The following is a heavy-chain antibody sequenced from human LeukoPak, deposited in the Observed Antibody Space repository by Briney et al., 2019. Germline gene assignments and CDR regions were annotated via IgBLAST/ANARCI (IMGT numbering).Heavy chain of an antibody. D-gene: IGHD6-13*01. CDR1: GGSISSSSYY. CDR3: ARHARGYSSSCFDY. CDR2: IYYSGST. J-gene: IGHJ4*02. V-gene: IGHV4-39*01. Sequence: SETLSLTCTVSGGSISSSSYYWGWIRQPPGKGLEWIGSIYYSGSTYYNPSLKSRVTISVDTSKNQFSLKLSSVTAADTAVYYCARHARGYSSSCFDYWGQGTLVTVSS.